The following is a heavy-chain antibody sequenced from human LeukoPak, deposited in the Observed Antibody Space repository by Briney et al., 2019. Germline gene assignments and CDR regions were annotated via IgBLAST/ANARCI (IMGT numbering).Heavy chain of an antibody. D-gene: IGHD3-10*01. CDR3: ARNRYYYGSGNYGVPNWFDP. CDR1: GGSISSSSYY. J-gene: IGHJ5*02. V-gene: IGHV4-39*01. CDR2: IYHSGST. Sequence: SETLSLTCTVSGGSISSSSYYWGWIRQPPGKGLKWIGSIYHSGSTYYNPSLKSRVTISVDTSKNQFSLKLNSVTAADTAVYYCARNRYYYGSGNYGVPNWFDPWGQGTLVTVSS.